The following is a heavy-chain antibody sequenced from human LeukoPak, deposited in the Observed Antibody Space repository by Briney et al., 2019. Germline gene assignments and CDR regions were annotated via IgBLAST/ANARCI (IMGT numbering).Heavy chain of an antibody. CDR1: GFTFSNYG. D-gene: IGHD3-10*01. J-gene: IGHJ6*03. Sequence: PGGSLRLSCTASGFTFSNYGMHWVRQAPGKGLEWVAFIRSDGINKYHADSVKGRFTISRDNSKNTLYLQMNSLRAEDTAVYYYAKLGKTENHYGSGRFSYYYYMDVWGKGTTVTISS. CDR2: IRSDGINK. CDR3: AKLGKTENHYGSGRFSYYYYMDV. V-gene: IGHV3-30*02.